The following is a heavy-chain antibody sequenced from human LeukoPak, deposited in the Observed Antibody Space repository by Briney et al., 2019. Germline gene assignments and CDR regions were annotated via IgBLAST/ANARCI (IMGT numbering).Heavy chain of an antibody. CDR3: ARGGDYYDSSAFDP. V-gene: IGHV4-34*01. Sequence: PSETLSLTCAVYGGSFSGYYWSWIRQPPGKGLEWIGEINHSGSTNYNPSLKSRVTISVDTSKNQFSLKLSSVTAADTAVYYCARGGDYYDSSAFDPWGQGTLVTVSS. D-gene: IGHD3-22*01. CDR1: GGSFSGYY. J-gene: IGHJ5*02. CDR2: INHSGST.